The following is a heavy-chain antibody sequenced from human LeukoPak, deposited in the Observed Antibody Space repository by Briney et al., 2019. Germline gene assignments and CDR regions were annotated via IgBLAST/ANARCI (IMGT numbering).Heavy chain of an antibody. V-gene: IGHV1-2*02. D-gene: IGHD2-2*01. CDR2: INPNSGGT. CDR3: ARVLGVVVVPAAYGMDV. Sequence: GASVKVSCKASGYTFTGYYMHWVRQAPGQGLEWMGWINPNSGGTNYAQKFQGRVTMTRDTSISTAYMELSRLRSDDTAVYYCARVLGVVVVPAAYGMDVWGQGTTVTVSS. J-gene: IGHJ6*02. CDR1: GYTFTGYY.